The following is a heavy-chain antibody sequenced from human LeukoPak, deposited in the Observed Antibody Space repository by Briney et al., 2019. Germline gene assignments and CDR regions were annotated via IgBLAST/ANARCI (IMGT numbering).Heavy chain of an antibody. CDR2: IYTSGST. D-gene: IGHD6-13*01. CDR1: GGSISSGSYY. Sequence: SETLSLTCTVSGGSISSGSYYWSWIRQPAGKGLEWIGRIYTSGSTNYNPSLKSRVTISVDTSKNQFSLKLSSVTAADTAVYYCAREEQQPTSYYYYYYMDVWGKGTTVTVSS. V-gene: IGHV4-61*02. J-gene: IGHJ6*03. CDR3: AREEQQPTSYYYYYYMDV.